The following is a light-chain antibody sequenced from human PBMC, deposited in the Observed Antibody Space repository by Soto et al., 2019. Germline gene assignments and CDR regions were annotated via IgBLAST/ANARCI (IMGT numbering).Light chain of an antibody. CDR2: DAS. J-gene: IGKJ1*01. V-gene: IGKV1-5*01. CDR1: QSISSW. Sequence: IRITLVPSALRDPVSVRVTISCRASQSISSWLAWYQQKPGKAPKLLIYDASSLESGVPSRFSGSGSGTEFTLTISSRQPDDVAAYYCHQYYGDTPWTFGQGTKVDIK. CDR3: HQYYGDTPWT.